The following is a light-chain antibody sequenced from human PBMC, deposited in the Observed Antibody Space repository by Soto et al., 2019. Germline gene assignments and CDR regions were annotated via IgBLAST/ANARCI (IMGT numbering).Light chain of an antibody. CDR3: QQYVRSPWT. CDR2: GAS. CDR1: QKISNY. J-gene: IGKJ1*01. V-gene: IGKV3-20*01. Sequence: IVLPQSPATLSFSPGERATLSCRASQKISNYIAWYQQKPGQAPRLLIYGASIRTSGIPDRFSGSGSGTDFTLTISRLEPEDFAVYYCQQYVRSPWTFGQGTKVDIK.